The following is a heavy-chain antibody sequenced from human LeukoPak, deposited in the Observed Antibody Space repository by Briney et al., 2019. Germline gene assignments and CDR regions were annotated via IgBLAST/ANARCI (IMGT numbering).Heavy chain of an antibody. CDR3: ARYASSWFFDS. CDR2: TNYRSKWYS. D-gene: IGHD6-13*01. CDR1: GDSVSSTSGA. Sequence: SQTLSLTCAVSGDSVSSTSGAWNWITQSTSRGLDWLGRTNYRSKWYSDYAVSVRGRITVNPDTSTNQSSLQLNTVTPEDTAVYYCARYASSWFFDSWGLGTLVTVSS. J-gene: IGHJ4*02. V-gene: IGHV6-1*01.